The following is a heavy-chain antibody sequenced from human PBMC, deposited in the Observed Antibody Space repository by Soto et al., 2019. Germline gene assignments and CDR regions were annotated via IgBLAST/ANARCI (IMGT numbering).Heavy chain of an antibody. D-gene: IGHD2-21*01. V-gene: IGHV3-73*02. J-gene: IGHJ2*01. CDR2: IRSKGNNYAT. Sequence: EVQLVESGGGLVQPGGSLKLSCAASGFTFSDSAMHWVRQASGEGLEWLGRIRSKGNNYATEYGASLKGRFTISRHXSKKTTYLQMSNLNTEDTAVYYCVRDSRTLGWFFDLWGRGTLVTVSS. CDR3: VRDSRTLGWFFDL. CDR1: GFTFSDSA.